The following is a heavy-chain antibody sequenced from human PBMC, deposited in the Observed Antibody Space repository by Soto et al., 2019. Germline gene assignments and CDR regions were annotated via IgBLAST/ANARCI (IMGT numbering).Heavy chain of an antibody. J-gene: IGHJ6*02. CDR3: AREVVVVPAAPYYGMDV. D-gene: IGHD2-2*01. CDR1: GASISSDNYY. V-gene: IGHV4-39*02. CDR2: IYYSGNT. Sequence: SETLSLTCSVSGASISSDNYYWGWIRQTPGKGLEWIGSIYYSGNTYYNPSLKSRLTISVDTSKNQFSLKLSSVTAADTAVYYCAREVVVVPAAPYYGMDVWGQGTTVTVSS.